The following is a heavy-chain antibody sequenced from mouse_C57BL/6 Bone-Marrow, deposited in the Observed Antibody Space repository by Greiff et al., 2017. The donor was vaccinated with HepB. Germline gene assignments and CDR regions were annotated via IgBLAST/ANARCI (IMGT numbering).Heavy chain of an antibody. D-gene: IGHD1-2*01. CDR2: IWSGGST. Sequence: QVQLQQSGPGLVQPSQSLSITCTVSGFSLTSYGVHWVRQSPGKGLEWLGVIWSGGSTDYNAAFISRLSISKDNSKSQVFFKMNSLQADDTAIYYCARTKSQYYGLDYWGQGTTLTVSS. CDR1: GFSLTSYG. J-gene: IGHJ2*01. V-gene: IGHV2-2*01. CDR3: ARTKSQYYGLDY.